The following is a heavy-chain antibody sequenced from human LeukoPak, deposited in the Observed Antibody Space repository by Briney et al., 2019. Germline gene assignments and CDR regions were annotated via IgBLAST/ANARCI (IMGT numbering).Heavy chain of an antibody. CDR1: GFTFSSYA. D-gene: IGHD2-2*01. Sequence: GGSLRLSCAASGFTFSSYAMSWVRQAPGKGLEWVSAISGSGDSTYYADSVKGRFTISRDNSKNTLYLQMNSLRAEDTAVYYCAKERAVVPRGGMDVWGQGTTVTVSS. J-gene: IGHJ6*02. CDR3: AKERAVVPRGGMDV. CDR2: ISGSGDST. V-gene: IGHV3-23*01.